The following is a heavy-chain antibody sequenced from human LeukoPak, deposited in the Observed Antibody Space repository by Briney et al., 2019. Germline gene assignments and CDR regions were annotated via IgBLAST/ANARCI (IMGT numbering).Heavy chain of an antibody. CDR3: ARGEDVVVPAAYNWFDP. V-gene: IGHV4-39*01. CDR2: IYYSGST. D-gene: IGHD2-2*01. Sequence: SETLSLTCTVSGGSISSSSYYWGWIRQPPGKGLEWIGSIYYSGSTYYNPSLKSRVTISVDTSKNQFSLKLSSVTAADTAVYYCARGEDVVVPAAYNWFDPWGQGTLVTVSS. CDR1: GGSISSSSYY. J-gene: IGHJ5*02.